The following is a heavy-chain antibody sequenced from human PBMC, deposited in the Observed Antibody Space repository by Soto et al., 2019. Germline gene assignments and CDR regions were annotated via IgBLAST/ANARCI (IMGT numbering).Heavy chain of an antibody. D-gene: IGHD3-9*01. CDR3: ARGDYDILTGYYKNYYGLDV. CDR1: GYSFTSYW. V-gene: IGHV5-51*01. J-gene: IGHJ6*02. CDR2: IYPGDSDT. Sequence: GESLKISCKGSGYSFTSYWIGWVRQMPGKGLEWMGIIYPGDSDTRYSPSFQGQVTISADKSISTAYLQWNSLKASDTAMYYCARGDYDILTGYYKNYYGLDVWGQGTTVTVSS.